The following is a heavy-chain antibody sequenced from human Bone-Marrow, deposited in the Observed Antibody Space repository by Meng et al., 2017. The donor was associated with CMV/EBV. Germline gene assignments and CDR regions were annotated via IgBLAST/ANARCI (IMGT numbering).Heavy chain of an antibody. J-gene: IGHJ6*02. CDR1: GGSISSYY. D-gene: IGHD4-11*01. CDR3: AREKYSNYYYYGMDV. Sequence: GSLRLTCTVSGGSISSYYWSWIRQPPGKGLEWIGYIYYSGSTNYNPSLKSRVTISVDTSKNQFSLKLSSVTAADTAVYYCAREKYSNYYYYGMDVWGQGTTVTVSS. CDR2: IYYSGST. V-gene: IGHV4-59*12.